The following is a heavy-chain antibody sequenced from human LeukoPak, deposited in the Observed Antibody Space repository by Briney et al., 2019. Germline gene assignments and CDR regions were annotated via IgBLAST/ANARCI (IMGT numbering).Heavy chain of an antibody. CDR1: GYTFTDYY. CDR2: INPNSGGT. CDR3: ARRTQEGSYGSGCLRY. Sequence: ASVKVSCKASGYTFTDYYMHWVRQAPGQGLEWMGWINPNSGGTNYAQKFQGRVTMTRDTSINTAHLELSRLRSDDTAIYYCARRTQEGSYGSGCLRYWGQGTLVTVSS. V-gene: IGHV1-2*02. J-gene: IGHJ4*02. D-gene: IGHD3-10*01.